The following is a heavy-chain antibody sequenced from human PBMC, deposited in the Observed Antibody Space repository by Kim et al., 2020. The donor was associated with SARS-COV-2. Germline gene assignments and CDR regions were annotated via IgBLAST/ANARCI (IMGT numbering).Heavy chain of an antibody. CDR1: GFTFSSYS. CDR3: ARERSGYDILTRYYYYGMDV. CDR2: ISSSSSYI. V-gene: IGHV3-21*01. J-gene: IGHJ6*02. Sequence: GGSLRLSCAASGFTFSSYSMNWVRHAPGKGLEWVSSISSSSSYIYYADSVKGRFTISRDNAKNSLYLQMNSLRAEDTAVYYCARERSGYDILTRYYYYGMDVWGQGTTVPVSS. D-gene: IGHD3-9*01.